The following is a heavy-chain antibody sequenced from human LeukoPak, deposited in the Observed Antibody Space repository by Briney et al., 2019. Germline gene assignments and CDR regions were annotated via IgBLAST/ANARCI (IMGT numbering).Heavy chain of an antibody. V-gene: IGHV4-59*12. CDR1: GDSIDSYY. D-gene: IGHD1-14*01. CDR3: ARGPRTRFDY. J-gene: IGHJ4*02. Sequence: PSETLSLTCTVSGDSIDSYYWSWIRQPPGKGLEWIGYIYYRGTTSYNPFLKSRVTISVDTSKNQFSLKLNSVTAADTAVYYCARGPRTRFDYWGQGTLVTVSS. CDR2: IYYRGTT.